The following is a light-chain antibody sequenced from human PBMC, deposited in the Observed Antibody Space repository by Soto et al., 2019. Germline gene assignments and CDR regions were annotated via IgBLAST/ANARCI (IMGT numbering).Light chain of an antibody. J-gene: IGKJ1*01. CDR3: HQYNNWPPWT. CDR1: QSVSSN. CDR2: GAS. Sequence: EIVMTQSPATLSVSPGERATLSCRASQSVSSNLACYQQKPGQAPRLLIYGASTRATGVPARFSGSGSGTEFSLTISSLQYEDFVVYYCHQYNNWPPWTFGQGTKLEI. V-gene: IGKV3-15*01.